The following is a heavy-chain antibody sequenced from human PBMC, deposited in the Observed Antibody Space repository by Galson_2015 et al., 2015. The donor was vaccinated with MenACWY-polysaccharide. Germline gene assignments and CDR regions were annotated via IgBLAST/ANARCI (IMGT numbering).Heavy chain of an antibody. D-gene: IGHD6-19*01. CDR3: ARDRGWSTFDY. Sequence: SLRLSCAASGFTFSSYWMSWVRQAPGKGLEWVANTNQDGSEKNYVDSVKGRLTISRDNAKNSLYVQMNSLRAEDTAVYYCARDRGWSTFDYWGQGTLVTVSS. CDR2: TNQDGSEK. J-gene: IGHJ4*02. CDR1: GFTFSSYW. V-gene: IGHV3-7*01.